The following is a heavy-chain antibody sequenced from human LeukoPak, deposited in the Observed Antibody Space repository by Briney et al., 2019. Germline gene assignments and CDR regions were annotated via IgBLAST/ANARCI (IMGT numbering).Heavy chain of an antibody. CDR1: GGSSSGYY. V-gene: IGHV4-34*01. CDR2: INHIGTT. J-gene: IGHJ6*03. D-gene: IGHD6-13*01. CDR3: ASSRVYSRSLWYYYMDV. Sequence: SETLSLTCAVYGGSSSGYYSSWIRHPPGKGLEWIGEINHIGTTNYNPSLKSRVAVSVDTSMNQFSLKLSSVTAADTAVYYCASSRVYSRSLWYYYMDVWGKGTTVTVSS.